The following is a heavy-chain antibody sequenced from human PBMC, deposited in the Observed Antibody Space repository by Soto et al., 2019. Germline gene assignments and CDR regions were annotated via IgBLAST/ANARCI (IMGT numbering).Heavy chain of an antibody. CDR2: INHSGST. CDR3: ARARXXXXXXXX. V-gene: IGHV4-34*01. Sequence: QVQLQQWGAGLLKPSETLSLTCAVYGGPFSAYSWSWIRQPPGKGLEWIGDINHSGSTNYNPSLESRVTIXXXXXXXXXXXKXXXXXXXXXXXXYCARARXXXXXXXXWG. J-gene: IGHJ1*01. D-gene: IGHD3-10*01. CDR1: GGPFSAYS.